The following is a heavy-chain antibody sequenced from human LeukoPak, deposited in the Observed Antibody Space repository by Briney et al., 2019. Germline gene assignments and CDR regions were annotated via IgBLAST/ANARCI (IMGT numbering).Heavy chain of an antibody. CDR3: ARFNYYYGMDV. CDR2: IYCSGST. V-gene: IGHV4-59*08. CDR1: GGSISSYY. J-gene: IGHJ6*02. Sequence: SETLSLTCTVSGGSISSYYWSWIRQPPGKGLEWIGYIYCSGSTNYNPSLKSRVTISVDTSKNQFSLKLSSVTAADTAVYYCARFNYYYGMDVWGQGTTVTVSS.